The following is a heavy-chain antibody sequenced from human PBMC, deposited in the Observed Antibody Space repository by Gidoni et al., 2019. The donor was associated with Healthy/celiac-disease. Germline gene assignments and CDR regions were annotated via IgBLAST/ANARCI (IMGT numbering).Heavy chain of an antibody. V-gene: IGHV4-34*01. CDR3: ARLQGGVAGHFDY. CDR1: GGSFSGYY. CDR2: INHSGST. J-gene: IGHJ4*02. D-gene: IGHD6-19*01. Sequence: QVQLQQGGAGLLKPWETLALTCAVSGGSFSGYYCSWIRQPPGKGLEWIGEINHSGSTNYNPSLKSRVPISVDTSKKQFSLKLSSVTAADTAVYYCARLQGGVAGHFDYWGQGTLVTVSS.